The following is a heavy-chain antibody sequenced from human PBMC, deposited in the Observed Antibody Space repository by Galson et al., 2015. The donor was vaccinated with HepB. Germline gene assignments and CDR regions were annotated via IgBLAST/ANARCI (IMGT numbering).Heavy chain of an antibody. J-gene: IGHJ3*02. CDR2: IKQDGSEK. CDR1: GFTFSSYW. D-gene: IGHD2-8*02. V-gene: IGHV3-7*01. CDR3: ARFRTAVVYTTPNDAFGI. Sequence: SLRLSCAASGFTFSSYWMSWVRQAPGKGLEWVANIKQDGSEKYYVDSVKGRFTISSDNAKNSLYLQMNSLRAEDTAVYYCARFRTAVVYTTPNDAFGIWGQGTMVTVSS.